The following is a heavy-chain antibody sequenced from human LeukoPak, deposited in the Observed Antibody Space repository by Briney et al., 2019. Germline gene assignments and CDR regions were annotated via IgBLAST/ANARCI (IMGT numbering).Heavy chain of an antibody. Sequence: SETLSLTCTVSGGSISSSSYYWGWIRQPPGKGLEWIGSIHYSGSTNYNPSLKSRVTISVDTSKNQFSLKLSSVTAADTAVYYCARAATAAPTGNFDYWGQGTLVTVSS. J-gene: IGHJ4*02. CDR1: GGSISSSSYY. V-gene: IGHV4-39*07. D-gene: IGHD6-13*01. CDR2: IHYSGST. CDR3: ARAATAAPTGNFDY.